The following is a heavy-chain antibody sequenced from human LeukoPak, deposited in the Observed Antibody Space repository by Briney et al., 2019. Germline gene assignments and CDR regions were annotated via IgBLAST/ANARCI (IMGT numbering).Heavy chain of an antibody. CDR2: IYYSGST. Sequence: PSETLSLTCTVSGGSISSYYWSWIRQPPGKGLEWIGYIYYSGSTNYNPSLKSRVTISVDTSKNQFSLKLSSVTAADTAVYYCARGGGTYYYGSGRRYYYYMDVWGKGTTVTVSS. J-gene: IGHJ6*03. CDR1: GGSISSYY. V-gene: IGHV4-59*12. CDR3: ARGGGTYYYGSGRRYYYYMDV. D-gene: IGHD3-10*01.